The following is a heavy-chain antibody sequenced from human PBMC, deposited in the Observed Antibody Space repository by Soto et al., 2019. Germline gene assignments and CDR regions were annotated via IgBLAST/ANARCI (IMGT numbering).Heavy chain of an antibody. D-gene: IGHD5-18*01. CDR3: AKDRDRGYSYGGIYYYYGMDV. V-gene: IGHV3-30*18. CDR1: GFTFSSYG. Sequence: PGGSLRLSCAASGFTFSSYGMHWVRQAPGKGLEWVAVISYDGSNKYYADSVKGRFTISRDNSKNTLYLQMNSLRAEDTAVYYCAKDRDRGYSYGGIYYYYGMDVWGQGTTVTVSS. J-gene: IGHJ6*02. CDR2: ISYDGSNK.